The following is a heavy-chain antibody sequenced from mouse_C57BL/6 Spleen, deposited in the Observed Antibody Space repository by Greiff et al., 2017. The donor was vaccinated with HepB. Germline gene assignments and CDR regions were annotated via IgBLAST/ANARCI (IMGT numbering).Heavy chain of an antibody. J-gene: IGHJ2*01. CDR2: IYPSDSET. CDR3: ARYSNYVGRYYFDY. Sequence: VQLQQPGAELVRPGSSVKLSCKASGYTFTSYWMDWVKQRPGQGLEWIGNIYPSDSETHYNQKFKDKATLTVDKSSSTAYMQLSSLTSEDSAVYYCARYSNYVGRYYFDYWGQGTTLTVSS. CDR1: GYTFTSYW. D-gene: IGHD2-5*01. V-gene: IGHV1-61*01.